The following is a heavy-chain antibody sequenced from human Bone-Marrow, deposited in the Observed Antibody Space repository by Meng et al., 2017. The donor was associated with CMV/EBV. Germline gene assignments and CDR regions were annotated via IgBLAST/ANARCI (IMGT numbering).Heavy chain of an antibody. CDR1: GGSISSGSYC. V-gene: IGHV4-39*01. J-gene: IGHJ4*02. Sequence: TGTVSGGSISSGSYCWGWIRQPPGKGLEWIGSIYYSGSTYYNPSLKSRVTISVDTSKNQFSLKLSSVTAADTAVYYCARQSGEVRDYWGQGTLVTVSS. CDR2: IYYSGST. CDR3: ARQSGEVRDY. D-gene: IGHD3-10*01.